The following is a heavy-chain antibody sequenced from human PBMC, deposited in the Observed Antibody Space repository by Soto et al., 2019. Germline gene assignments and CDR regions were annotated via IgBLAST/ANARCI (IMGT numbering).Heavy chain of an antibody. CDR3: ATLALYYDIVVVPAAAYGMDV. D-gene: IGHD2-2*01. V-gene: IGHV1-24*01. CDR1: GYTLTELS. Sequence: ASVKVSCKVSGYTLTELSMHWVRQAPGKGLEWMGGFDPENGETIYAQKFQGRVTMTEDTSTDTAYMELSSLRSEDTAVYYCATLALYYDIVVVPAAAYGMDVWGQGTTVTVSS. CDR2: FDPENGET. J-gene: IGHJ6*02.